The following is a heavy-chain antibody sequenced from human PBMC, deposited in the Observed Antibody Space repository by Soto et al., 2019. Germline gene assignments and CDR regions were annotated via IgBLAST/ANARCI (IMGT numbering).Heavy chain of an antibody. V-gene: IGHV4-30-4*01. CDR2: IYYSGST. J-gene: IGHJ4*02. CDR3: ARARVWDCGGDCYSGLGFDY. D-gene: IGHD2-21*02. CDR1: GGSISSGDYY. Sequence: QVQLQESGPGLVKPSQTLSLTCTVSGGSISSGDYYWSWIRQPPGKGLEWIGYIYYSGSTYYNPSLKCRVTMSVATSKNQYSLKLSSVTAADTAVYYCARARVWDCGGDCYSGLGFDYWGQGTLVTVSS.